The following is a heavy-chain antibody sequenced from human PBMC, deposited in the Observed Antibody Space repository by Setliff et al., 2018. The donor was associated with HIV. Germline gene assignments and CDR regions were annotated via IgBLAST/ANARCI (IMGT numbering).Heavy chain of an antibody. J-gene: IGHJ4*02. V-gene: IGHV4-34*01. CDR1: GGSFSGYY. CDR3: ASIELAAMVPVGY. Sequence: SETLSLTCAVYGGSFSGYYWSWVRQPPGKGLEWIGEINHSGSTNSNPSLKSRFTISVDTSKNQFSLKLSSATAEDTAVYYCASIELAAMVPVGYWGQGTLVTVSS. CDR2: INHSGST. D-gene: IGHD5-18*01.